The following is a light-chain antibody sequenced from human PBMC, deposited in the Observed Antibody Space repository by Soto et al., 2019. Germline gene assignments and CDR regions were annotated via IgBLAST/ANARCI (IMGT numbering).Light chain of an antibody. V-gene: IGKV2D-29*02. CDR2: EVS. Sequence: DVVMTQTPLSLSVAPGQPASISYKSSQSLLHITGETFLFWYLQKPGQSPQLLIYEVSTRVSGVPDRFSGSGSGTDFTLEISWVETDDVGIYYCMQSTQLPPTFGQGTRLGIE. J-gene: IGKJ5*01. CDR3: MQSTQLPPT. CDR1: QSLLHITGETF.